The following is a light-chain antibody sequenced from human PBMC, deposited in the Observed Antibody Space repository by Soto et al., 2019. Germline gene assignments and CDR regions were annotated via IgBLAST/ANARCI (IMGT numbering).Light chain of an antibody. CDR3: SSYTSSTTLYV. Sequence: QSALTQPASVSGSPGQSITISCTGTSSDVGGYKSVSWYQQHPGKAPKLMIYQVSNRPSGVSSRFSGSKSGNTASLTISGLQAEDEADYYCSSYTSSTTLYVFGTGTKVTVL. J-gene: IGLJ1*01. CDR1: SSDVGGYKS. CDR2: QVS. V-gene: IGLV2-14*01.